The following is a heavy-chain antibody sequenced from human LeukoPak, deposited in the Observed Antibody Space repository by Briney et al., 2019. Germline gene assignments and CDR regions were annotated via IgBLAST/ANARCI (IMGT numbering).Heavy chain of an antibody. V-gene: IGHV4-34*01. CDR1: GGSFSGYY. CDR3: ARDLSITIFSPYGMDV. Sequence: SETLSLTCAVYGGSFSGYYWSWIRQPPGKGLEWIGEINHSGSTNYNPSLKSRVTISVDTSKNQFSLKLSSVTAADTAVYYCARDLSITIFSPYGMDVWGQGTTVTVSS. J-gene: IGHJ6*02. CDR2: INHSGST. D-gene: IGHD3-9*01.